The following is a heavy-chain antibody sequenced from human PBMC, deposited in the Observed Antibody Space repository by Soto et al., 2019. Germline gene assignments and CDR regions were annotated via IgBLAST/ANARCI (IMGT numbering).Heavy chain of an antibody. CDR3: ATVETWAQMTTVTSFDY. CDR1: GGTFSSYA. V-gene: IGHV1-69*13. J-gene: IGHJ4*02. D-gene: IGHD4-17*01. CDR2: IIPIFGTA. Sequence: GASVKVSCKASGGTFSSYAISWVRQAPGQGLEWMGVIIPIFGTANYAQKFQGRVTITADESTSTAYMELSSLRSEDTAVYYCATVETWAQMTTVTSFDYWGQGTLVTVSS.